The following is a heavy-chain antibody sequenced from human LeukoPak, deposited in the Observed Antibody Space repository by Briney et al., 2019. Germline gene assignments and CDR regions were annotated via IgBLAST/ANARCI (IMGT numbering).Heavy chain of an antibody. J-gene: IGHJ6*03. Sequence: SETLSLTCAVYGGSFSGYYWSWIRQPPGKGLEWIGEINHSGSTNYNPSLKSRVTISVDTSKNQFSLELSSVTAADTAVYYCARLRIGYYYYYMDVWGKGTTVTVSS. CDR2: INHSGST. D-gene: IGHD1-14*01. CDR3: ARLRIGYYYYYMDV. CDR1: GGSFSGYY. V-gene: IGHV4-34*01.